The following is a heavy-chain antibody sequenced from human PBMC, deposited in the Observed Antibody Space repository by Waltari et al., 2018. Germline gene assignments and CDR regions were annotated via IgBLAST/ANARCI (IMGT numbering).Heavy chain of an antibody. CDR3: ARDVPGIAAAADY. Sequence: QVQLVDSGGGVVQPGSSMRLSCAASGFTLSSYGMHGVRQAPGKGLEWVAVIWYDGSNKYYADSVKGRFTISRDNSKNTLYLQMNSLRAEDTAVYYCARDVPGIAAAADYWGQGTLVTVSS. J-gene: IGHJ4*02. CDR1: GFTLSSYG. CDR2: IWYDGSNK. V-gene: IGHV3-33*01. D-gene: IGHD6-13*01.